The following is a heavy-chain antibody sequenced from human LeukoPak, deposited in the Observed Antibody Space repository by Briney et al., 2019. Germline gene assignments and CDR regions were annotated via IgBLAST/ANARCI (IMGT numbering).Heavy chain of an antibody. CDR1: GFTVSSNY. CDR2: IYSGGST. J-gene: IGHJ1*01. CDR3: ARDYYDSSGYYPRYFQH. D-gene: IGHD3-22*01. V-gene: IGHV3-53*01. Sequence: GGSLRLPCAASGFTVSSNYMSWVRQAPGKGLEWVSVIYSGGSTYYADSVKGRFTISRDNSKNTLYLQRNSLGAEDTAVYYCARDYYDSSGYYPRYFQHWGQGTLVTVSS.